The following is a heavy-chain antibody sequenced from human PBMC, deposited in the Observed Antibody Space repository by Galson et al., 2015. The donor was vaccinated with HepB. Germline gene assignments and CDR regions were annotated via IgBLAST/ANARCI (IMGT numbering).Heavy chain of an antibody. CDR3: AREPYYDFWSGYQNFDY. J-gene: IGHJ4*02. CDR2: ITRSSNTI. D-gene: IGHD3-3*01. V-gene: IGHV3-48*01. Sequence: SLRLSCAASGFTFSSYSMNWVRQAPGKGLEWVSYITRSSNTIYYADSVKGRFTVSRDNAKNSLYLQMNSLRAEDTAVYYCAREPYYDFWSGYQNFDYWGQGTLVTVSS. CDR1: GFTFSSYS.